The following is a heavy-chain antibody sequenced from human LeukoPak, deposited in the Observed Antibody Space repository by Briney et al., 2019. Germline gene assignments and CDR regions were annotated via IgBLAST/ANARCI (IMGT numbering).Heavy chain of an antibody. J-gene: IGHJ4*02. V-gene: IGHV3-23*01. Sequence: GGSLRLSCAASGFTFSTYAMSWVRQAPGKGLEWVSTISGSDGSTYYAESVKGRSTISRDNSKNTLHLQMNSLRAEDTAVYYCAKKGDSGGWVYLDYWGQGTLVTVSS. CDR2: ISGSDGST. D-gene: IGHD6-19*01. CDR3: AKKGDSGGWVYLDY. CDR1: GFTFSTYA.